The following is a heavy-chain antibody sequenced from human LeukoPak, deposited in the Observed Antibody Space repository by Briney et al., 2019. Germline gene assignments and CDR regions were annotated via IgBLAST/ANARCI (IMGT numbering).Heavy chain of an antibody. J-gene: IGHJ3*02. CDR2: IYYSGST. CDR1: GGSISSYY. D-gene: IGHD3-10*01. V-gene: IGHV4-59*08. CDR3: ASPLSAVGEKGWAFDI. Sequence: WETLSLTCTASGGSISSYYWSWIRQPPGKGLEWIGYIYYSGSTNSNPSLKSRGTISVDTSKNQFPLKLSSVTAADTAVYYCASPLSAVGEKGWAFDIWGQGTMVTVSS.